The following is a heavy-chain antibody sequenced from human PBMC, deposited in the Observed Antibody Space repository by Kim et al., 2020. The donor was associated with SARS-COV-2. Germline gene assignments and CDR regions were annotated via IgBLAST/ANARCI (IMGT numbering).Heavy chain of an antibody. J-gene: IGHJ6*02. D-gene: IGHD2-15*01. CDR3: ARTRFLGYCSGGSCYSGLRYYYYGMDV. Sequence: GGSLRLSCAASGFTFSSYEMNWVRQAPGKGLEWVSYISSSDSTIYYADSVKGRFTISRDNAKNSLYLQMNSLRAEDTAVYYCARTRFLGYCSGGSCYSGLRYYYYGMDVWGQGTTVTVSS. V-gene: IGHV3-48*03. CDR2: ISSSDSTI. CDR1: GFTFSSYE.